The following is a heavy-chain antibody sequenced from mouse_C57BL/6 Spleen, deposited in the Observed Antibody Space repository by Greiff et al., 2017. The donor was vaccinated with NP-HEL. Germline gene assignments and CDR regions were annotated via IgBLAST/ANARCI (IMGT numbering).Heavy chain of an antibody. D-gene: IGHD1-1*01. V-gene: IGHV5-17*01. J-gene: IGHJ4*01. CDR3: ARHYGTTGAMDY. CDR1: GFTFSDYG. Sequence: EVQRVESGGGLVKPGGSLKLSCAASGFTFSDYGMHWVRQAPEKGLEWVAYISSGRSTIYYADTVKGRFTISRDNAKNTLFLQMTSLRSEDTAMYYCARHYGTTGAMDYWGQGTSVTVSS. CDR2: ISSGRSTI.